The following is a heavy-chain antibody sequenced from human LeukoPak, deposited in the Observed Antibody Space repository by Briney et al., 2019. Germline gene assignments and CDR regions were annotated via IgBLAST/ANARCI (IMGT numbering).Heavy chain of an antibody. D-gene: IGHD5-24*01. V-gene: IGHV3-7*01. CDR2: IKQDGSEK. CDR1: GFTFSSYW. J-gene: IGHJ4*02. CDR3: ARVDPDGYLNS. Sequence: PGGSLRLSCAASGFTFSSYWMSWVRQAPGKGLEWVANIKQDGSEKYYVDSVKGRFTISRENAKNSLYLQMNSLRAGDTAVYYCARVDPDGYLNSWGQGTLVTVSS.